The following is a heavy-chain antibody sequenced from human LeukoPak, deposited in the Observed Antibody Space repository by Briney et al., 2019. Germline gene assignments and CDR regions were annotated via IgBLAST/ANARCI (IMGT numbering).Heavy chain of an antibody. J-gene: IGHJ4*02. Sequence: PGGSLRLSCAASGFTFSSYWMTWIGQAPGKGLEWVAHIKEDATESRSVDSVKGRFTISRDNTKNSLFLQLNSLRAEDTAVYYCVRDRGWYHFDLWGQGTLVTVSS. V-gene: IGHV3-7*01. CDR3: VRDRGWYHFDL. D-gene: IGHD3-10*01. CDR1: GFTFSSYW. CDR2: IKEDATES.